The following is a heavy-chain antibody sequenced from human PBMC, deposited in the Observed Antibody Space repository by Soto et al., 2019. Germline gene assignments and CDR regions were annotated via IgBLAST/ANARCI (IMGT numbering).Heavy chain of an antibody. J-gene: IGHJ3*02. V-gene: IGHV1-8*01. CDR1: GYTFTSYY. D-gene: IGHD2-15*01. Sequence: QVQLVQSGAEVKKPGASVKVSCKASGYTFTSYYINWVRQATGQGLEWMGWMNPNSGNTGYAQKFQGRVTMTRNTSISTAYMELSSLRSEDTAVYYCATTTDCSGGSCYSNDAFDIWGQGTMVTVSS. CDR3: ATTTDCSGGSCYSNDAFDI. CDR2: MNPNSGNT.